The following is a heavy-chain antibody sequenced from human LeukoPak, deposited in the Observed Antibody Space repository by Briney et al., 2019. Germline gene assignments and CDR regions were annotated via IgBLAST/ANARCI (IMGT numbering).Heavy chain of an antibody. J-gene: IGHJ5*02. CDR3: ARDSGERGIYDYVWGSYRHMPRWFDP. CDR1: GYTFTGYY. CDR2: INPNSGGT. D-gene: IGHD3-16*02. V-gene: IGHV1-2*02. Sequence: RASVKVSCKASGYTFTGYYMHWVRQAPGQGLEWMGWINPNSGGTNYAQKFQGRVTMTRDTSISTAYMELSRLRSDDTAVYYCARDSGERGIYDYVWGSYRHMPRWFDPWGQGTLVTVSS.